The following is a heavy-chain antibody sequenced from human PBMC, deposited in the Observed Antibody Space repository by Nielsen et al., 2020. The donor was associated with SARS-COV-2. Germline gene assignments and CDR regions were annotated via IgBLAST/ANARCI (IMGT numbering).Heavy chain of an antibody. CDR3: ARDWVGYCSGGSCYYYYYYGMDV. Sequence: GESLKISCAASGFTFNSYWMTWVRQAPGKGLEWVANIKEDGTEKYYVDSLKGRFTISRDNAKNSLYLQMNSLRAEDTAVYYCARDWVGYCSGGSCYYYYYYGMDVWGQGTTVTVSS. J-gene: IGHJ6*02. CDR1: GFTFNSYW. CDR2: IKEDGTEK. V-gene: IGHV3-7*01. D-gene: IGHD2-15*01.